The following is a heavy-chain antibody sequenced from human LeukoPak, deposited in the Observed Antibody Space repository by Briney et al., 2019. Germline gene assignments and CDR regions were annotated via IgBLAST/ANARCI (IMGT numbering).Heavy chain of an antibody. Sequence: KPSETLSLTCTVSGGSISSYYWNWIRQPPGKGLEWIGSIYNYNPSLKSRVTISVDTSKNQFSLKLTSVIAADTAVYYCARGLVGTTGEQNWFDPWGQGTLVTVSS. J-gene: IGHJ5*02. CDR3: ARGLVGTTGEQNWFDP. CDR1: GGSISSYY. CDR2: IY. D-gene: IGHD1-26*01. V-gene: IGHV4-59*12.